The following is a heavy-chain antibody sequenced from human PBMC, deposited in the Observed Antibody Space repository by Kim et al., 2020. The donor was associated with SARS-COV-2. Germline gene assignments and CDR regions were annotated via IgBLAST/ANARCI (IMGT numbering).Heavy chain of an antibody. J-gene: IGHJ4*02. CDR3: ARGLTTVTRVYFDY. V-gene: IGHV4-34*01. CDR1: GGSFSGYY. Sequence: SETLSLTCAVYGGSFSGYYWSWIRQPPGKGLEWIGEINHSGSTNYNPSLKSRVTISVDTSKNQFSLKLSSVTAADTAVYYCARGLTTVTRVYFDYWGQGTLVTFSS. D-gene: IGHD4-17*01. CDR2: INHSGST.